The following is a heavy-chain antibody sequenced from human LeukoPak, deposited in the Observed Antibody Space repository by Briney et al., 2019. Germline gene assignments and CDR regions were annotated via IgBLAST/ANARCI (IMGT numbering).Heavy chain of an antibody. J-gene: IGHJ4*02. CDR2: VSSHGNDG. V-gene: IGHV3-30*01. CDR3: TRDAYNFNDFDY. D-gene: IGHD5-24*01. Sequence: PGGSLRLSCAVSEFTFSHFAMHWVRQAPGKGLEWVAVVSSHGNDGYYADSVKGRFTISRDNSKNTLYLQIDSLRVEDTAIYYCTRDAYNFNDFDYWGQGTLVTVSS. CDR1: EFTFSHFA.